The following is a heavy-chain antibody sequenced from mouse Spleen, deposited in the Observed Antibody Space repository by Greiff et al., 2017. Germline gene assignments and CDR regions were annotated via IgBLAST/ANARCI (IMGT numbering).Heavy chain of an antibody. D-gene: IGHD3-2*02. CDR2: IDPENGDT. CDR1: GFNIKDYY. J-gene: IGHJ2*01. CDR3: NGGYDEDY. V-gene: IGHV14-4*02. Sequence: DVKLQESGAELVRSGASVKLSCTASGFNIKDYYMHWVKQRPEQGLEWIGWIDPENGDTEYAPKFQGKATMTADTSSNTAYLQLSSLTSEDTAVYYCNGGYDEDYWGQGTTLTVSS.